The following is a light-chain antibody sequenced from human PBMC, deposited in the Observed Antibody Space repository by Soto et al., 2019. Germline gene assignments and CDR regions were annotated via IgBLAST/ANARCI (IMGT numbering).Light chain of an antibody. CDR1: QSISTN. CDR2: GAS. V-gene: IGKV3-15*01. Sequence: EIVMTQSPATLSVSPGERATLSCRASQSISTNLAWYQHKPGQAPRLLIDGASARATGIPARFSGSGSGTEFTLTISSLQSEDVAVYYCLQYSNWPITLGQGTRLEIE. CDR3: LQYSNWPIT. J-gene: IGKJ5*01.